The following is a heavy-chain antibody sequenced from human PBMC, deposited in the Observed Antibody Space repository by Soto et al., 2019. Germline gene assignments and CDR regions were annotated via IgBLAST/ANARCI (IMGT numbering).Heavy chain of an antibody. Sequence: QITLKESGPTLVKPTQTLTLTCTFSGFSLSTSGVGVGWIRQPPGKALEWLALIYWDDDKRYSPSLKSRLTITKDTSKNQVFLTMTNMDPVDTATYYCVHSHRYCSGGSCYSGGSFDYWGQGTLVTVSS. CDR2: IYWDDDK. J-gene: IGHJ4*02. CDR3: VHSHRYCSGGSCYSGGSFDY. CDR1: GFSLSTSGVG. D-gene: IGHD2-15*01. V-gene: IGHV2-5*02.